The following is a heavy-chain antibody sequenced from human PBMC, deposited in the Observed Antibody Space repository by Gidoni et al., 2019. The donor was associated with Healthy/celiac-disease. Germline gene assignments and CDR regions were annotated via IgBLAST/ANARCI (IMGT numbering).Heavy chain of an antibody. J-gene: IGHJ6*02. V-gene: IGHV1-2*02. D-gene: IGHD3-3*01. Sequence: QVQLVQSGAEVKKPGASVKVSCKASGYTFTGYYMHWVRQAPGQGLEWMGWINPNSGGTNYAQKFQGRVTMTRDTSISTAYMELSRLRSDDTAVYYCARASHGVGTGYYGMDVWGQGTTVTVSS. CDR3: ARASHGVGTGYYGMDV. CDR2: INPNSGGT. CDR1: GYTFTGYY.